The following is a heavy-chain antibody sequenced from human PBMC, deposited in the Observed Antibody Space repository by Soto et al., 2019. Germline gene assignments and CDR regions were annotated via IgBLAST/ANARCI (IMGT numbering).Heavy chain of an antibody. V-gene: IGHV5-51*01. J-gene: IGHJ6*02. D-gene: IGHD6-6*01. CDR2: IYPGDSDT. CDR1: GYSFASYW. Sequence: GESLKISCQGSGYSFASYWIGWVRQMPGKDLEWMGIIYPGDSDTRYSPSFQGQVTISADESLRTAYLQWASLKASDTALYYCARTRSFTLGFYYDGMDVWGQGTTVTVSS. CDR3: ARTRSFTLGFYYDGMDV.